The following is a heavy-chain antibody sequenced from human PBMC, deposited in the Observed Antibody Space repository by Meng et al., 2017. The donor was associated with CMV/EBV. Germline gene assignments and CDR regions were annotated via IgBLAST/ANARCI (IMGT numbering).Heavy chain of an antibody. CDR2: MNPNRGNA. Sequence: FTSYDSNWVRQATGQGIEWMGWMNPNRGNAGYAQKFQGRVTMTRNTSISTAYMELSSLRSEDTAVYYCARARSVHCGGNGQYNWFDPWGQGTLVTVSS. V-gene: IGHV1-8*01. J-gene: IGHJ5*02. CDR3: ARARSVHCGGNGQYNWFDP. D-gene: IGHD4-23*01. CDR1: FTSYD.